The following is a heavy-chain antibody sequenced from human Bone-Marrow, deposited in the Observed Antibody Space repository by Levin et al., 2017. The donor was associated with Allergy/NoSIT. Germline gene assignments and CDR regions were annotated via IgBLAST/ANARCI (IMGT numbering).Heavy chain of an antibody. Sequence: PGGSLRLSCAAAGFSSSDFYIIWIRQPPGKGLEWVSYINTGENIIYYADSVKGRFTISRDYGKNSVYLQMSSLRPGDTAVYYCATVAVAAPSGPEETKWFDHWGQGTLVTVSS. D-gene: IGHD6-25*01. CDR2: INTGENII. V-gene: IGHV3-11*01. J-gene: IGHJ5*02. CDR1: GFSSSDFY. CDR3: ATVAVAAPSGPEETKWFDH.